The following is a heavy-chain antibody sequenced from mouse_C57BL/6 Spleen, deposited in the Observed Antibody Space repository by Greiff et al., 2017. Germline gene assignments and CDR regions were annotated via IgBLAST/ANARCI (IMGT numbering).Heavy chain of an antibody. CDR3: ARCDLYWYFDV. J-gene: IGHJ1*03. CDR1: GFTFSSSA. CDR2: ISDGGSYT. V-gene: IGHV5-4*01. Sequence: EVQGVESGGGLVKPGGSLKLSCAASGFTFSSSAMSWVRQTPEKRLEWVATISDGGSYTYYPDNVKGRFTISRDNAKNNLYLQMSQLKSEDTAMYYCARCDLYWYFDVWGTGTTVTVSS.